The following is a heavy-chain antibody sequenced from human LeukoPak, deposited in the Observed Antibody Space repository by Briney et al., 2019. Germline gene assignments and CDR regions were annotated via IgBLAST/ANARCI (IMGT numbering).Heavy chain of an antibody. Sequence: GGSLRLSCAASGFTFSSCAMSWVRQAPGKGLEWVSGISASGGHTFYADSVKGRFSISRDNSKNTVSLQMHSLRAEDTATYYCAKDNGWLHYCHWGQGTLVTVSS. CDR2: ISASGGHT. D-gene: IGHD5-24*01. J-gene: IGHJ4*02. CDR3: AKDNGWLHYCH. CDR1: GFTFSSCA. V-gene: IGHV3-23*01.